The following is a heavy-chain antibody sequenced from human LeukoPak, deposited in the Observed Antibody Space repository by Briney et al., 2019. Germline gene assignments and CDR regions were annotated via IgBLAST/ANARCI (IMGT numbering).Heavy chain of an antibody. D-gene: IGHD6-13*01. V-gene: IGHV4-4*07. CDR1: GGSISSYY. CDR3: ARASFVRGSSWPFFDY. CDR2: INFAGST. J-gene: IGHJ4*02. Sequence: PSETLSLTCTVSGGSISSYYWSWIRQPAGKGLEWIGRINFAGSTDYNPSLKSRVTISVDTSKNQFSLKLSSVTAADTAVYYCARASFVRGSSWPFFDYWGQGTLVTVSS.